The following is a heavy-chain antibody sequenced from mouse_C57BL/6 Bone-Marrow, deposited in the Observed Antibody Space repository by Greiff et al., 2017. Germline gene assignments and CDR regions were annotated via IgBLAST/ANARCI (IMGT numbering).Heavy chain of an antibody. CDR1: GYSITSGYY. CDR3: ARDRYYGSSY. V-gene: IGHV3-6*01. J-gene: IGHJ3*01. D-gene: IGHD1-1*01. Sequence: EVKLQESGPGLVKPSQSLSLTCSVTGYSITSGYYWNWIRQFPGNKLEWMGYISYDGSNNYNPSLKNRISITRDTATNQLFLKLNSVTTEDTATYYCARDRYYGSSYWGQGTLVTVSA. CDR2: ISYDGSN.